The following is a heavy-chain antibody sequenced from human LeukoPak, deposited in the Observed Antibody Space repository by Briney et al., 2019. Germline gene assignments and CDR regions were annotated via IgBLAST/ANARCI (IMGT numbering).Heavy chain of an antibody. CDR1: GFTFTDYY. CDR2: INPNSGAT. D-gene: IGHD6-19*01. Sequence: ASVKVSCKASGFTFTDYYMHWVRQAPGPGLEWVGWINPNSGATAYAQKFQGRVTVTRDTPINTAYMDLSMLTSDDTAMYYCAREASGWYAYWGQGTLVTVSS. CDR3: AREASGWYAY. V-gene: IGHV1-2*02. J-gene: IGHJ4*02.